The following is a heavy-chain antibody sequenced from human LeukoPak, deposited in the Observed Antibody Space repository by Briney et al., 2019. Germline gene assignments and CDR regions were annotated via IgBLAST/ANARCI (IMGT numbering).Heavy chain of an antibody. J-gene: IGHJ6*03. CDR2: MNPNSGNT. D-gene: IGHD1-1*01. CDR1: GYTFTSYD. Sequence: ASVKVSCKASGYTFTSYDINWVRQATGQGLEWMGWMNPNSGNTGYAQKFQGRVTMTRNTSISTAYMELSSLRSEDTAVYYCAAARGERRRPYYYYYMDVWGKGTTVTISS. V-gene: IGHV1-8*01. CDR3: AAARGERRRPYYYYYMDV.